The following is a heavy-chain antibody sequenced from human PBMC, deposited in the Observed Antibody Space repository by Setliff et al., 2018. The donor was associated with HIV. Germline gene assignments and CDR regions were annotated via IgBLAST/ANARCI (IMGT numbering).Heavy chain of an antibody. J-gene: IGHJ3*02. CDR3: ARDYLHVFDI. CDR2: INSASGGT. Sequence: VASVKVSCQASGYTFTDYYIHWVRQAPGQGLEWMGWINSASGGTNYAQNFQGRVTVTRDTSINTAYVELNSLKSDDTAVYYCARDYLHVFDIWGQGTMVTVSS. V-gene: IGHV1-2*02. CDR1: GYTFTDYY.